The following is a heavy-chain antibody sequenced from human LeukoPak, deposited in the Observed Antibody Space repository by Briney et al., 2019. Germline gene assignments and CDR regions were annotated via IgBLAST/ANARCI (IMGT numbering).Heavy chain of an antibody. Sequence: SETLSLTCAVYGGSFSSYYWGWIRQPPGKGLEWIGSIYYSGTTYYNPSLKSRVTISVDTSKNQFSLKLISVTAADTAVYYCARLGLGSSRDYWGQGTLVTVSS. J-gene: IGHJ4*02. CDR2: IYYSGTT. D-gene: IGHD6-6*01. V-gene: IGHV4-39*01. CDR3: ARLGLGSSRDY. CDR1: GGSFSSYY.